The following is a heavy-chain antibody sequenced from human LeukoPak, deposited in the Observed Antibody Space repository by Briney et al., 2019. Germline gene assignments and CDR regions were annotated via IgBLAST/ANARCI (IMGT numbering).Heavy chain of an antibody. J-gene: IGHJ4*02. Sequence: PGESLKISCKGSGYSFATYWIRWVRQMPGKGLEWMGIIYPGDSDTRYSPSFQGQVTISADKSISTAFLQWSSLKASDTAMYYCARRGYCGGDCYSDYWGQGTLVTVSS. CDR3: ARRGYCGGDCYSDY. CDR1: GYSFATYW. V-gene: IGHV5-51*01. CDR2: IYPGDSDT. D-gene: IGHD2-21*01.